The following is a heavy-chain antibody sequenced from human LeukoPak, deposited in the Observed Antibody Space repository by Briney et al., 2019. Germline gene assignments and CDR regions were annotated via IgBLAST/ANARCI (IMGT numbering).Heavy chain of an antibody. Sequence: ASVKVSCKASGYTFTSYDINWVRQATGQGLEWMGWMNPNSGNTGYAQKFQGRVTMTKNTSISTAYMELSSLRSEDTAVYYCARWSGGSDWRYHYGMDVWGQGTTVSVSS. CDR2: MNPNSGNT. CDR1: GYTFTSYD. CDR3: ARWSGGSDWRYHYGMDV. V-gene: IGHV1-8*01. D-gene: IGHD6-19*01. J-gene: IGHJ6*02.